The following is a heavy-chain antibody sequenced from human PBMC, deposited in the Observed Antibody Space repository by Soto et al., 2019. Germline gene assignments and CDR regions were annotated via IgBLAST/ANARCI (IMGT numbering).Heavy chain of an antibody. CDR1: GYTFTSYG. V-gene: IGHV1-18*01. CDR3: TRGGQLFAGDYFDY. CDR2: ISNYNGDT. Sequence: QVQLVQSGAEVKKPGASVKVSCKASGYTFTSYGISWVRQAPGQGLEWMGWISNYNGDTNYAQKLQGRVTMTTDTSTSTAYMELRSLKADDAAVYYCTRGGQLFAGDYFDYWGQGTLVPVSS. J-gene: IGHJ4*02. D-gene: IGHD3-10*02.